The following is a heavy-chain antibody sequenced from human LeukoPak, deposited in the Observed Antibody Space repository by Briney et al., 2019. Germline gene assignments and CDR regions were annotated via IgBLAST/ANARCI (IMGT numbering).Heavy chain of an antibody. CDR2: IKTDGSIT. Sequence: PGGSLRLSCAASGVSVRSHWMYWVRQPPEKGLVWVSRIKTDGSITTYADSVRGRFTISRDNAKNTLYLQMDSLRAEDTAVYYCASGGRDIAALDYWGQGTLATVSS. D-gene: IGHD6-6*01. J-gene: IGHJ4*02. CDR1: GVSVRSHW. V-gene: IGHV3-74*01. CDR3: ASGGRDIAALDY.